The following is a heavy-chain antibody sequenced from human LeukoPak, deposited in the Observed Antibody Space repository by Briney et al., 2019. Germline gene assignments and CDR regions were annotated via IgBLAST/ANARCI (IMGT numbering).Heavy chain of an antibody. CDR3: RVRVAEARGAFDI. CDR1: GFTFSSYW. V-gene: IGHV3-7*03. D-gene: IGHD2-15*01. J-gene: IGHJ3*02. CDR2: IKQDGSEK. Sequence: GGSLRLSCAASGFTFSSYWMSWVRQAPGKGLEWVANIKQDGSEKYYVDSVKGRFTISRDNAKNSLYLQMNSLRAEDTAVYYCRVRVAEARGAFDIWGQGTMVTVSS.